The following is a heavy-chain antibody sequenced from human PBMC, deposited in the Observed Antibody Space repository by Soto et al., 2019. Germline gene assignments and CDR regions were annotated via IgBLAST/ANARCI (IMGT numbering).Heavy chain of an antibody. CDR3: ARGPTDYYDNSANYFLDY. V-gene: IGHV1-18*01. Sequence: GASVKVSCKASGYTFITYGVSWVRQAPGQGLYWLGWISTYNGNTRYAERLQGRVTMTTDTTTNTAYMELRNLRSDDTAVYYCARGPTDYYDNSANYFLDYWGQGTLVTVSS. CDR1: GYTFITYG. J-gene: IGHJ4*02. D-gene: IGHD3-22*01. CDR2: ISTYNGNT.